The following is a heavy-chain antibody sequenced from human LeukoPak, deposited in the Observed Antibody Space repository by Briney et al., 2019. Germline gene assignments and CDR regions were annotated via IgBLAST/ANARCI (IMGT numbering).Heavy chain of an antibody. CDR2: ISAYNGNT. CDR1: GYTFTSCG. V-gene: IGHV1-18*01. Sequence: ASVKVSCKASGYTFTSCGISWVRQAPGQGLEWMGWISAYNGNTNYAQKLQGRVTMTTDTSTSTAYMELRSLRSDDTAVYYCARAVGMVQGELIDYYYYMDVWGKGTTVTVSS. J-gene: IGHJ6*03. CDR3: ARAVGMVQGELIDYYYYMDV. D-gene: IGHD3-10*01.